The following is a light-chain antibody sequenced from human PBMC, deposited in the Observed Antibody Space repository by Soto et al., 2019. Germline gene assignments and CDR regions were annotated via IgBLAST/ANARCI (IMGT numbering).Light chain of an antibody. CDR3: QQYNSYPWT. Sequence: DIQMTQSPSTLSASVGDRVTITCRASQSISSWLAWYQQKPGKAPKLLIYDASRLESGVPSRFSGSGSVTEFTLTISSLQPDDFATYYCQQYNSYPWTVGQGTKVESK. J-gene: IGKJ1*01. V-gene: IGKV1-5*01. CDR1: QSISSW. CDR2: DAS.